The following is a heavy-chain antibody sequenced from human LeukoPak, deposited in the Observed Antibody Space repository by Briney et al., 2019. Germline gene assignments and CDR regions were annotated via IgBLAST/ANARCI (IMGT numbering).Heavy chain of an antibody. Sequence: ASVKVSCKASGYTFTGYYMHWVRQAPGQGLEWMGWINPNSGGTNYAQKFQGRVTMTRDTSISTAYMELSRLRSDDTAVYYCARDLMNRDYCGSGSYYDYWGQGTLVTVSS. CDR3: ARDLMNRDYCGSGSYYDY. CDR2: INPNSGGT. V-gene: IGHV1-2*02. D-gene: IGHD3-10*01. CDR1: GYTFTGYY. J-gene: IGHJ4*02.